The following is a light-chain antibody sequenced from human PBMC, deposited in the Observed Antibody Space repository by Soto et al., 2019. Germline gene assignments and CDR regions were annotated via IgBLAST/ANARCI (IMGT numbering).Light chain of an antibody. CDR3: SSYTSSSTLV. CDR2: DVS. Sequence: QSVLTQPASVSGSPGQSITISCTGTSSDVGGYEYVSWYQQHPAKAPKLMIYDVSNRPSGVSNRFSGSKSGNTASLTISGLQAEDEADYYCSSYTSSSTLVFGGGTKVTVL. J-gene: IGLJ3*02. V-gene: IGLV2-14*01. CDR1: SSDVGGYEY.